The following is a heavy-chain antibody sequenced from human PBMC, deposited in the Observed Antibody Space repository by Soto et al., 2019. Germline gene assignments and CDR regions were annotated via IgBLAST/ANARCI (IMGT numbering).Heavy chain of an antibody. V-gene: IGHV4-30-4*01. CDR3: ARDNYGDNAEYYFDY. D-gene: IGHD4-17*01. Sequence: PSETLSLTCTVSGGSISSGDYYWSWSRQPPRKGLEWIGYIYYIGSTYYNPSLKSRVTISVDTSKNQFSLKLSSVTAADTAVYYCARDNYGDNAEYYFDYWGQGTLVTVYS. CDR1: GGSISSGDYY. J-gene: IGHJ4*02. CDR2: IYYIGST.